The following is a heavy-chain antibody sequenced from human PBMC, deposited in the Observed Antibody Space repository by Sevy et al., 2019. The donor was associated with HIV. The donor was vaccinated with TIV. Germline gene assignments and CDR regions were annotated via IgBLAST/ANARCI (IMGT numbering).Heavy chain of an antibody. V-gene: IGHV4-59*01. Sequence: SETLSLTCTVSGGSMNFYYWNWIRQTPGKGLEWIGHIYYTGTTNYSPSLRSRVSMSLDASKSHFSLKLTSVTAADTAIYYCARDPGTSGPRFPDYWGPGTLVTVSS. D-gene: IGHD2-8*01. CDR1: GGSMNFYY. CDR3: ARDPGTSGPRFPDY. J-gene: IGHJ4*02. CDR2: IYYTGTT.